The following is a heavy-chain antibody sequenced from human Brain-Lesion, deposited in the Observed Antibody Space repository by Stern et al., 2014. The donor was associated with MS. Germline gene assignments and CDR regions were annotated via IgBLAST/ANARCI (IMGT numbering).Heavy chain of an antibody. CDR3: AKDGPALVTNWFDP. CDR2: IIPIFGSP. V-gene: IGHV1-69*06. CDR1: GGTFGTYP. Sequence: QVQLVQSGPEVQKPGSSVQVSCKAAGGTFGTYPITLLRPAPGQGLEWMGRIIPIFGSPNYAQKFQGRVTITADRSTTTVYMKLSSLKSDDAAVYYCAKDGPALVTNWFDPWGRGTLVTVSS. D-gene: IGHD5-18*01. J-gene: IGHJ5*02.